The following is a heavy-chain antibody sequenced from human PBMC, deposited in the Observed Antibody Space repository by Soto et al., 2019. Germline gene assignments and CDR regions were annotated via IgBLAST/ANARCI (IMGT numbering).Heavy chain of an antibody. J-gene: IGHJ4*02. CDR3: TKIRGPFLRDGLDY. D-gene: IGHD3-10*01. V-gene: IGHV3-74*01. Sequence: EVQLVESGGGLVQPGGSLRISCAASGFTFSNYWMYWVRKVPGKGLVWVSRIAADGSNTAYADSVEGRFSISRDNAKNTLFLQMTGLRPDGTALYSCTKIRGPFLRDGLDYWGQGTLVTVSS. CDR2: IAADGSNT. CDR1: GFTFSNYW.